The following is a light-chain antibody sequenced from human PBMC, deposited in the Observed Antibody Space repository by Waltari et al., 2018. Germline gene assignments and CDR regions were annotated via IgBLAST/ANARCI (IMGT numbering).Light chain of an antibody. CDR2: NAY. J-gene: IGKJ2*01. CDR3: QQDSSYPLT. Sequence: DIQLTQSPSFLSASVGDRVTITCRASPAIGGYLVWYQQKPGKVPKVLIYNAYTLESGVPSRFSGSGSGTEFTLTISSLQPEDFATYFWQQDSSYPLTFGQGTKLESK. CDR1: PAIGGY. V-gene: IGKV1-9*01.